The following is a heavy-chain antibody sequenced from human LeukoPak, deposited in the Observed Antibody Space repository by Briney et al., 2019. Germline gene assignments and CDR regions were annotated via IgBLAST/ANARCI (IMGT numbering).Heavy chain of an antibody. Sequence: KPSETLSLTCAVYGGSFSGYYWSWIRQPPGKGLEWIGEINHSGSTNYNPSLKSRVTISVDTSKNQFSLKLGSVTAADTAVYYCARGLTSYYDFWSGYYTGNWFDPWGQGTLVTVSS. V-gene: IGHV4-34*01. CDR1: GGSFSGYY. D-gene: IGHD3-3*01. CDR2: INHSGST. J-gene: IGHJ5*02. CDR3: ARGLTSYYDFWSGYYTGNWFDP.